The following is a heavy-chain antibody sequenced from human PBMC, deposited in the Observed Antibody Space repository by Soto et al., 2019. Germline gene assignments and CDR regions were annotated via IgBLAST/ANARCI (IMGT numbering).Heavy chain of an antibody. CDR2: IYYSGST. J-gene: IGHJ4*02. D-gene: IGHD2-2*03. V-gene: IGHV4-39*07. Sequence: SETLSLTCTVSGGSISSSSYYWGWIRQPPGKGLEWIGSIYYSGSTYYNPSLKSRVTISVDTSKNQFSLKLSSVTAADTAVYYCARARWMETDYWGQGTLVTVSS. CDR1: GGSISSSSYY. CDR3: ARARWMETDY.